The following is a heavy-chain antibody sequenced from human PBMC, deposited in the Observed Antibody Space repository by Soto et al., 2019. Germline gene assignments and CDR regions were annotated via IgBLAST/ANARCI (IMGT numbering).Heavy chain of an antibody. CDR1: GFTFSSYG. CDR3: ARDGIAAAGTGWFDP. CDR2: IWYDGSNK. Sequence: QVQLVESGGGVVQPGRSLRLSCAASGFTFSSYGMHWVRQAPGKGLKWVAVIWYDGSNKYYADSVKGRFTISRDNSKNTLYLQMNSLRAEDTAVYYCARDGIAAAGTGWFDPWGQGTLVTVSS. J-gene: IGHJ5*02. V-gene: IGHV3-33*01. D-gene: IGHD6-13*01.